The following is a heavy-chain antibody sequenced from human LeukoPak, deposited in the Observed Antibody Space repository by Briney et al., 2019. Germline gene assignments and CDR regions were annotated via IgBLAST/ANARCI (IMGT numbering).Heavy chain of an antibody. CDR3: AKWSGSREAFDY. Sequence: GGSLRLSCAASGFTFSSYAMSWVRQAPGKGLEWVSEISGSGGSTYYADSVKGRFTISRDNSKNTLYLQMNSLRAEDTAVYYCAKWSGSREAFDYWGQGTLVTVSS. J-gene: IGHJ4*02. CDR2: ISGSGGST. CDR1: GFTFSSYA. D-gene: IGHD1-26*01. V-gene: IGHV3-23*01.